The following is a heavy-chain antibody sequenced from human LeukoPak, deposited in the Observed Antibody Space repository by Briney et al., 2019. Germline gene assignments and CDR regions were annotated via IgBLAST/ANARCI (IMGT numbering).Heavy chain of an antibody. Sequence: GGSLRLSCAASGFTFSSYAMSWVRQAPGKGLEWVSAISGSGGSTYYADSVKGRFTISRDNSKNTLYLQMNSLRAEDTAVYYCARGRLMGSGLPAIDYWGQGTLVTVSS. CDR1: GFTFSSYA. CDR2: ISGSGGST. J-gene: IGHJ4*02. V-gene: IGHV3-23*01. D-gene: IGHD3-10*01. CDR3: ARGRLMGSGLPAIDY.